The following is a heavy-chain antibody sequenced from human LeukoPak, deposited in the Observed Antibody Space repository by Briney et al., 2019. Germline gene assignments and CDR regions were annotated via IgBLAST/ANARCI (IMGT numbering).Heavy chain of an antibody. Sequence: GASVKVSCKASGYTFTGYYMHWVRQAPGQGLEWMGWINPNSGGTKYAQKFQGRVTLTRDTSISTAYMELNRLRSDDTAVYYCARDFFGDYNLGDFDYWGQGTLVTVSS. V-gene: IGHV1-2*02. CDR2: INPNSGGT. D-gene: IGHD4-17*01. CDR3: ARDFFGDYNLGDFDY. J-gene: IGHJ4*02. CDR1: GYTFTGYY.